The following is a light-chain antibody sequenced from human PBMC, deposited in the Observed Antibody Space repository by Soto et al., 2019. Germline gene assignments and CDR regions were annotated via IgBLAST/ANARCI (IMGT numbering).Light chain of an antibody. CDR1: QSLVHSDGTTY. Sequence: DVVMTQSPLSLPVTLGQPASISCRSSQSLVHSDGTTYLNWFHQRPGQSPRRLLYKVSKRASGVRDRLIDDLSVNDSTLKLSTVEDEDFEIYCCMQGRPSLTFGPGTEVHIK. J-gene: IGKJ3*01. CDR3: MQGRPSLT. V-gene: IGKV2-30*02. CDR2: KVS.